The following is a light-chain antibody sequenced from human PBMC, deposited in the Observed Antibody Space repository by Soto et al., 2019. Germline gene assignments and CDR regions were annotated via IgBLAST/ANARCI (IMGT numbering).Light chain of an antibody. Sequence: EIVLTQSPGTLSLYPGERDTLSCRASQSVSSSYLAWYQQKPGQAPRLLIYGASSRATGIPDRFSGSGSGTDFTLTINRLEPEDFAVYYCQQYSISSTFGQGTKVDVK. J-gene: IGKJ1*01. CDR2: GAS. CDR1: QSVSSSY. CDR3: QQYSISST. V-gene: IGKV3-20*01.